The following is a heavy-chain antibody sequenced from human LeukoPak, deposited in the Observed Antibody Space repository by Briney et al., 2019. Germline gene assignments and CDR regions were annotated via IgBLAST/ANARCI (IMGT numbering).Heavy chain of an antibody. CDR3: ANSYYYGSGSYSFLDY. V-gene: IGHV3-30*18. D-gene: IGHD3-10*01. J-gene: IGHJ4*02. CDR2: ISYDGSNK. Sequence: LSLTCTVSGGSISSSSYYWGWVRQAPGKGLEWVAVISYDGSNKYYADSVKGRFTISRDNSKNTLYLQMNSLRAEDTAVYYCANSYYYGSGSYSFLDYWGQGTLVTVSS. CDR1: GGSISSSSYY.